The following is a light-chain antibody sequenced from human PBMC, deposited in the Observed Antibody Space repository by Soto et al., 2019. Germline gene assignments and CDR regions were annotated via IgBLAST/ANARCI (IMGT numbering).Light chain of an antibody. Sequence: QTVVTQPPSASGTPGQRVTISCSGSSSNIGSNYVYWYQQLPGTAPKLLIYGNSNRPSGVPDRFSGSKSGTSASLAITGLQAEDEADYYCQSYDSSLSGSSYVFGTGTKLTVL. CDR2: GNS. CDR3: QSYDSSLSGSSYV. V-gene: IGLV1-40*01. CDR1: SSNIGSNY. J-gene: IGLJ1*01.